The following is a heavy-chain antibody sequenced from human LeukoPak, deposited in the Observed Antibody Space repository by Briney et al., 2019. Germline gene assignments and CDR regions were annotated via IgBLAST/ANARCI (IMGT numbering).Heavy chain of an antibody. J-gene: IGHJ5*02. V-gene: IGHV1-69*02. CDR2: IIPILGIA. CDR3: ATTPIVLVPEGGFDP. CDR1: GCTFSSYT. D-gene: IGHD2-2*01. Sequence: SSVKVSCKASGCTFSSYTISWVRQAPGQGHEWKGGIIPILGIANYAQQFQGRVTITADKSTSTAYMELSSLRSEDTAVYYCATTPIVLVPEGGFDPWGQGTLVTVSS.